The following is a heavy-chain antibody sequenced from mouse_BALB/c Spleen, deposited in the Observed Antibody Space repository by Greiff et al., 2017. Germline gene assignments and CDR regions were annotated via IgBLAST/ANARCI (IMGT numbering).Heavy chain of an antibody. CDR1: GFSLTSYG. D-gene: IGHD2-12*01. V-gene: IGHV2-2*02. J-gene: IGHJ2*01. CDR3: ARNRYDSNDLDY. CDR2: IWGGGST. Sequence: VKLQESGPGLVQPSQSLSITCTVSGFSLTSYGVHWVRQSPGKGLEWLGVIWGGGSTDYNADFISRLSISKDNSKSQVYFKMNSLQANDTAIYYSARNRYDSNDLDYWGQGTTLTVSS.